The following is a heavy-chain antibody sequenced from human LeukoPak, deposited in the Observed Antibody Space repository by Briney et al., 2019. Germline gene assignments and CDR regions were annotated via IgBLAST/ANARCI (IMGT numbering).Heavy chain of an antibody. Sequence: GGSLRLSCAASGLTVSSNYMSWVRQAPGKGLEWVSSITSSNNYIYYGDSVKGRFTISRDDAKNSLFLQMNSLRAEDTATYYCARPLRIAVAIYSYWGQGTLVTVSS. D-gene: IGHD6-19*01. CDR2: ITSSNNYI. CDR1: GLTVSSNY. V-gene: IGHV3-21*01. J-gene: IGHJ4*02. CDR3: ARPLRIAVAIYSY.